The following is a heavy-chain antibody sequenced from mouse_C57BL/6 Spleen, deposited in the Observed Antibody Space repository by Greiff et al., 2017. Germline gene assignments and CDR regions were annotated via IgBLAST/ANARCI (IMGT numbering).Heavy chain of an antibody. CDR3: AREGLLRDD. J-gene: IGHJ2*01. D-gene: IGHD1-1*01. V-gene: IGHV1-19*01. Sequence: EVQLQQSGPVLVKPGASVKMSCKASGYTFTDYYMNWVKQSHGKSLEWIGVIHPYNGGTSYNQKFKGKATLTVDKSSSTAYMELNSLTSEDSAVYYCAREGLLRDDRGEGTTLTVSP. CDR1: GYTFTDYY. CDR2: IHPYNGGT.